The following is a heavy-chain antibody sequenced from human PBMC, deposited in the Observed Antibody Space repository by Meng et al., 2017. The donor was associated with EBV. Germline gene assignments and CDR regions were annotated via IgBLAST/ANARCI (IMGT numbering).Heavy chain of an antibody. CDR2: IYYSGST. V-gene: IGHV4-61*01. D-gene: IGHD4-17*01. CDR1: GGSVSRGSYY. CDR3: ARGRYYGDYFWFDP. J-gene: IGHJ5*02. Sequence: QGQLQESGPGLVKPSETLSLTCTVSGGSVSRGSYYWSWIRQPPGKGLEWIGYIYYSGSTNYNPSLKSRVTISVDTSKNQFSLKLSSVTAADTAVYYCARGRYYGDYFWFDPWGQGTLVTVSS.